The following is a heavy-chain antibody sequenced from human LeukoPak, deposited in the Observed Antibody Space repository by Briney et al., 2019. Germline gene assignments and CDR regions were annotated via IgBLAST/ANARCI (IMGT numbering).Heavy chain of an antibody. Sequence: ASVKVSCKASGYTFTSYGISWVRQAPGQGLEWMGWTSAYNGNTNYAQKLQGRVTMATDTSTSTAYMELRSLRSDDTAVYYCARDVRSGPWYFDLWGRGTLVTVSS. CDR2: TSAYNGNT. D-gene: IGHD1-26*01. V-gene: IGHV1-18*01. J-gene: IGHJ2*01. CDR3: ARDVRSGPWYFDL. CDR1: GYTFTSYG.